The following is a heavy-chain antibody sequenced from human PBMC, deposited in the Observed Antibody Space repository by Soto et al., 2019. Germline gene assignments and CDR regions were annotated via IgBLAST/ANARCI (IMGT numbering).Heavy chain of an antibody. CDR1: GGSFRSYA. V-gene: IGHV1-69*12. D-gene: IGHD5-18*01. CDR3: AYSANPRYCFDS. Sequence: QVQLVQSGAEVKKPGSSVKVSCKASGGSFRSYAVNWVRQAPGQGLECLGGIIPIFGTPNYAQKFHGRVSITADESTSTVYMDLISLTSEDTAVYYCAYSANPRYCFDSWGQGTLVTVSS. J-gene: IGHJ5*01. CDR2: IIPIFGTP.